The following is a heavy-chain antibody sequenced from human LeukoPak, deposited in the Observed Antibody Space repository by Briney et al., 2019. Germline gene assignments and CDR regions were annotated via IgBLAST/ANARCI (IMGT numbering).Heavy chain of an antibody. D-gene: IGHD2-2*01. CDR3: ARRTLDCSSTSCSYYFDY. V-gene: IGHV1-69*06. J-gene: IGHJ4*02. CDR2: IIPIFGTA. Sequence: ASVKVSCKASGGTFSSYAISWVRQAPGQGLEWMGGIIPIFGTANYAQKFQGGVTITADKSTSTAYMELSSLRSEDTAVYYCARRTLDCSSTSCSYYFDYWGQGTLVTVSS. CDR1: GGTFSSYA.